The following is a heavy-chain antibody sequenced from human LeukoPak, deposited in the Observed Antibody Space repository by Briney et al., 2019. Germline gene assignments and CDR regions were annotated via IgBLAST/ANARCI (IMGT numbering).Heavy chain of an antibody. D-gene: IGHD3-10*01. CDR3: ARDGFRYFGSGSYYVGSWFDP. V-gene: IGHV1-18*01. CDR1: GYTFTNYG. Sequence: GASVKVSCKASGYTFTNYGISWVRQAPGQGLEWMGWISVYNGNTNYAQKFQGRVTTTTDTSTSTAYMELRSLRSDDTAVYYCARDGFRYFGSGSYYVGSWFDPWGQGTLVTVSS. CDR2: ISVYNGNT. J-gene: IGHJ5*02.